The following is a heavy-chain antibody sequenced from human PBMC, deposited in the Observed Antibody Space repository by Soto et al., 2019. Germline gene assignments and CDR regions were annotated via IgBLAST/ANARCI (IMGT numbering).Heavy chain of an antibody. J-gene: IGHJ4*02. CDR1: GITFRSYP. Sequence: EVQLMESGGGLVQPGGSLRLSCAASGITFRSYPMNWVRHGPGRGLEWVSYISSSSRTIYYADSVRGRFTISRDNAKNSLYLQMDSLTDEDTAVYYCARGPGTGHLFDYWGQGTLVTVSS. CDR3: ARGPGTGHLFDY. D-gene: IGHD2-8*02. V-gene: IGHV3-48*02. CDR2: ISSSSRTI.